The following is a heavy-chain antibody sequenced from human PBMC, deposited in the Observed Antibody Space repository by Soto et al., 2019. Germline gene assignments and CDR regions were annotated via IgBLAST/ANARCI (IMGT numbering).Heavy chain of an antibody. CDR3: ANSYRPGEPYVYGMDV. CDR1: GFTFSSYG. Sequence: GESLKISCAASGFTFSSYGMHWVRQAPGKGLEWVAVISYDGSNKYYADSVKGRFTISRDNSKNTLYLQMNSLRAEDTAVYYCANSYRPGEPYVYGMDVWGQGTTVTVSS. J-gene: IGHJ6*02. V-gene: IGHV3-30*18. CDR2: ISYDGSNK. D-gene: IGHD3-10*01.